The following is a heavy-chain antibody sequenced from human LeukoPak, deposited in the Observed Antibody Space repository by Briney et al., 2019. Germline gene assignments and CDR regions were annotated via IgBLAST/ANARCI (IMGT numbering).Heavy chain of an antibody. D-gene: IGHD4-17*01. J-gene: IGHJ4*02. CDR2: ISASGAGT. Sequence: GSLRLSCAASGFIFNNYAMSWVRQAPGKGLEWVSAISASGAGTYYADSVKGRFTISRDSSKNTLYLQMNSLRAEDTAIYYCAKVHGDYPAFDYWGQGTLVTVSS. CDR1: GFIFNNYA. CDR3: AKVHGDYPAFDY. V-gene: IGHV3-23*01.